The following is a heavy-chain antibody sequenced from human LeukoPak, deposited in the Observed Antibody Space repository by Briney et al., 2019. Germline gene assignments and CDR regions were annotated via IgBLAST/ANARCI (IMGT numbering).Heavy chain of an antibody. CDR3: ARDAPDYGSGSPPGY. J-gene: IGHJ4*02. D-gene: IGHD3-10*01. Sequence: ASVKVSCKASGYTFTSYGISWVRQAPGQGLEWMGWISAYNGNTNYAQKFQGRVTMTTDTSTSTAYMELRSLRSDDTAVYYCARDAPDYGSGSPPGYWGQGTLVTVSS. CDR1: GYTFTSYG. CDR2: ISAYNGNT. V-gene: IGHV1-18*01.